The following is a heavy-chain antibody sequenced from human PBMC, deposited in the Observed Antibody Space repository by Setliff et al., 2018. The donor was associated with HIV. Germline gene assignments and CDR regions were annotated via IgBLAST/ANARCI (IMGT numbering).Heavy chain of an antibody. D-gene: IGHD3-16*01. CDR3: ARLGDFSYNSYHLYAFDF. CDR1: GYSISSGYY. Sequence: SETLSLTCTVSGYSISSGYYWGWIRQPPGKGLEWIGSMYHSGTAFHNPSLKSRVTISVDTSKKRFSLKLSSVTAADTAIYFCARLGDFSYNSYHLYAFDFWGHGALVTVSS. CDR2: MYHSGTA. V-gene: IGHV4-38-2*02. J-gene: IGHJ4*01.